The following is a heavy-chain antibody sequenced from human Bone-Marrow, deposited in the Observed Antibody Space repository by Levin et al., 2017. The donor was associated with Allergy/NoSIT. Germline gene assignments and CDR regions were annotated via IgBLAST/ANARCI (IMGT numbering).Heavy chain of an antibody. V-gene: IGHV3-48*02. CDR1: GFTFSSYS. Sequence: PGGSLRLSCAASGFTFSSYSMNWVRQAPGKGLEWLSFISTSSDLVYYADSVKGRFTISRDNSKNSLYLQMNSLTDEDTAIYYCARGGSGIDFWGRGTPVTVSS. J-gene: IGHJ4*02. CDR3: ARGGSGIDF. D-gene: IGHD3-10*01. CDR2: ISTSSDLV.